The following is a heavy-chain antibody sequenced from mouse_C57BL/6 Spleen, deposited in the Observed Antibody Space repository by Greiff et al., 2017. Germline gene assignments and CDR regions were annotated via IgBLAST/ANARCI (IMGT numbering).Heavy chain of an antibody. J-gene: IGHJ2*01. CDR3: ARYYYGSSLLDY. D-gene: IGHD1-1*01. Sequence: VKLQQPGTELVKPGASVKLSCKASGYTFTSYWMHWVKQRPGQGLEWIGNINPSNGGTNYNEKFKSKATLTVDKSSSTAYMQLSSLKSEDSAVYYCARYYYGSSLLDYWGQGTTLTVSS. CDR1: GYTFTSYW. V-gene: IGHV1-53*01. CDR2: INPSNGGT.